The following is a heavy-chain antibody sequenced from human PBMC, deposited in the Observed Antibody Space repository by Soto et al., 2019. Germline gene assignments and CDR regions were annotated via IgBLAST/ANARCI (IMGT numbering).Heavy chain of an antibody. J-gene: IGHJ4*02. CDR2: FYYSGTT. V-gene: IGHV4-39*01. Sequence: XATLSLTFTVSCDSVTASYSNWAWIRQPPGKGLEWIGTFYYSGTTSQNPPLRCRITISGDTSRNQFSLNLRSVTAADSGVYYCAKLVRDDVRRSDLDHWGQGTLVTV. D-gene: IGHD3-10*02. CDR3: AKLVRDDVRRSDLDH. CDR1: CDSVTASYSN.